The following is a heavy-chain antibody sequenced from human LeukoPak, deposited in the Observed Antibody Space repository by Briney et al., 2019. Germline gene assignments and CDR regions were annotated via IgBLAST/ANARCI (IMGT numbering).Heavy chain of an antibody. D-gene: IGHD5-18*01. CDR2: ISSNGGST. CDR3: ARGIQPRGRLFDY. V-gene: IGHV3-64*01. Sequence: GGSLRLSCAASGFTFSSYAMHWVRQAPGKGLEYVSAISSNGGSTYYANSVKGRFTISRDNSENTLYLQMGSLRAEDMAVYYCARGIQPRGRLFDYWGQGTLVTVSS. CDR1: GFTFSSYA. J-gene: IGHJ4*02.